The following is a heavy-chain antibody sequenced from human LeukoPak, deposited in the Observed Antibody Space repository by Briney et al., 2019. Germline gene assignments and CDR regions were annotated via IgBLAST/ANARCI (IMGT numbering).Heavy chain of an antibody. Sequence: SGPTLVNPTQTLTXTCTFSGFSLSTSGVGVGWIRQPPGKALEWLALIYWDDDKRYGPSLKSRLTITKDTSKNQVVLTMTNMDPVDTATYYCAHSTDYYDILTGYYMWYFDYWGQGTLVTVSS. CDR3: AHSTDYYDILTGYYMWYFDY. D-gene: IGHD3-9*01. J-gene: IGHJ4*02. CDR1: GFSLSTSGVG. CDR2: IYWDDDK. V-gene: IGHV2-5*05.